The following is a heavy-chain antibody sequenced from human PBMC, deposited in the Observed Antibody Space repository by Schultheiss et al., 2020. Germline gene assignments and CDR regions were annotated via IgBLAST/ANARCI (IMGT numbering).Heavy chain of an antibody. J-gene: IGHJ3*01. D-gene: IGHD3-3*01. Sequence: GESLKISCVASGFTFSNYWMSWVRQAPGRGLEWVANIKPEGDQKHYVDSVKGRFTISRDNAKNSLFLHMDSLRAEDTAVYYCARGDFWGGSYNDAFDVWGQGTMVTVSS. CDR1: GFTFSNYW. CDR2: IKPEGDQK. CDR3: ARGDFWGGSYNDAFDV. V-gene: IGHV3-7*03.